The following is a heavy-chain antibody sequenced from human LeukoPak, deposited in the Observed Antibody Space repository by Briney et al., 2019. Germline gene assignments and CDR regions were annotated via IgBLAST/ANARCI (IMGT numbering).Heavy chain of an antibody. CDR1: GFTFSSYS. Sequence: GGSLRLSCAASGFTFSSYSMNWVRQAPGKGLEWVSSISSSSSYIYYADSVKGRFTISRDNAKNSLYLQMNSLRAEDTAVYYCARGNTAMVPNGMDAWGQGITVTVSS. CDR3: ARGNTAMVPNGMDA. J-gene: IGHJ6*02. V-gene: IGHV3-21*01. D-gene: IGHD5-18*01. CDR2: ISSSSSYI.